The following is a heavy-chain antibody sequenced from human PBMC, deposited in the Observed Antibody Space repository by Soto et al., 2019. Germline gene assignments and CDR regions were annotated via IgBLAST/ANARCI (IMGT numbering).Heavy chain of an antibody. CDR2: INPKSDDT. CDR3: ARKHSLDYIRWGLDP. D-gene: IGHD4-4*01. J-gene: IGHJ5*02. CDR1: GYPFSDNQ. V-gene: IGHV1-2*02. Sequence: AAVKVSCKASGYPFSDNQIHWLRRAPGQGLEWMGRINPKSDDTNYAQKFQGRVTMTRDTSIDTAYLELTGLTSDDTATYYCARKHSLDYIRWGLDPWGQGTLVTVSS.